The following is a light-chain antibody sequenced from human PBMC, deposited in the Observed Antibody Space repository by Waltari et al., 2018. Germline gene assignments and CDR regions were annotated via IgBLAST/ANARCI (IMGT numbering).Light chain of an antibody. Sequence: AIRMTQSPSSFSASTGDRVTITCRASQGINTYLAWYQQKPGKAPRLLIYAASTLQGGVPSRFSGSGSGTDFTLTINSLQSEDFATYYCQQYYSYPRTFGPGTKVEIK. J-gene: IGKJ1*01. V-gene: IGKV1-8*01. CDR1: QGINTY. CDR2: AAS. CDR3: QQYYSYPRT.